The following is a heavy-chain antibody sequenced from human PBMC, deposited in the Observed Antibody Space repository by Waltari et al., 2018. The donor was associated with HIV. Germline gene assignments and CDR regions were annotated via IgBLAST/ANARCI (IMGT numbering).Heavy chain of an antibody. J-gene: IGHJ4*03. V-gene: IGHV4-39*07. D-gene: IGHD1-26*01. Sequence: DPRLVKPSEPLSLICSVSGVPITSNVHYWGWIRQPPGKGLEWIGSISDSGSTYYSPSLKSRVIISLDTSKNQFSLNLNSMTAADTAIYYCARGAYSGSYVPHFFDYWGHGTLVTVSS. CDR2: ISDSGST. CDR3: ARGAYSGSYVPHFFDY. CDR1: GVPITSNVHY.